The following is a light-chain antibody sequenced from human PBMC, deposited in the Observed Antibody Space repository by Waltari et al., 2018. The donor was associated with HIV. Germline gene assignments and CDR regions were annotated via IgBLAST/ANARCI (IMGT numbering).Light chain of an antibody. V-gene: IGLV2-14*01. J-gene: IGLJ1*01. Sequence: QSALTQPASVSGSPGQSITISCTGTSSDVGGYNYVSWYQQHPSKAPKLMIYEVSNRPSGVSNRFSGSKSGNTASLTISGLQAEDEADYYCSSYTSSSTYVFGTGTKVTVL. CDR3: SSYTSSSTYV. CDR2: EVS. CDR1: SSDVGGYNY.